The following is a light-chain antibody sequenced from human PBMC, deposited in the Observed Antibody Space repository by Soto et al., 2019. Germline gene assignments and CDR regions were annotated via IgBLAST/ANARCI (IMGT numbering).Light chain of an antibody. CDR2: DAY. V-gene: IGKV3-11*01. CDR1: QSVDTY. Sequence: ETVLTQTPATRSLSRGEGATRSCRASQSVDTYLAWYQHKPGQAPRLLIYDAYNRATGIPARFSGSGSGTDFTLTISSLEPEDFAFYYCQQCSNWPPITFGQGTRLEIK. J-gene: IGKJ5*01. CDR3: QQCSNWPPIT.